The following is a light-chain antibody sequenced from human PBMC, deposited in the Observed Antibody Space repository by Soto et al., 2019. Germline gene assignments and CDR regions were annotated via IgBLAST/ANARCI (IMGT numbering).Light chain of an antibody. CDR3: QQYNNWPPDRT. CDR2: GAS. CDR1: QSVSSN. J-gene: IGKJ1*01. Sequence: EIVMTQSPATLSVSPGERATLSCRASQSVSSNLAWYQQKPGQAPRLLIYGASTRATGIPARFSGSGSGTEFTLTISSRQSEDFAIYFYQQYNNWPPDRTFGQGTKVEIK. V-gene: IGKV3-15*01.